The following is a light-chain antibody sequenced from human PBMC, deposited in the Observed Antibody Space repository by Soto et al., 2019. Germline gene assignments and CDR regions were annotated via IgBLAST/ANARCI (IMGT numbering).Light chain of an antibody. J-gene: IGLJ1*01. CDR2: EVS. CDR1: SSDVGGYKY. CDR3: SSFTSSYTFV. V-gene: IGLV2-14*01. Sequence: QSVLTQPASVSGSPGKSIAINCTGTSSDVGGYKYVSWYQQHPGKAPKLLISEVSNRPSGVSDRFSGSKSGNTASLTISGLQAEDEADYYCSSFTSSYTFVFGSGTKVTVL.